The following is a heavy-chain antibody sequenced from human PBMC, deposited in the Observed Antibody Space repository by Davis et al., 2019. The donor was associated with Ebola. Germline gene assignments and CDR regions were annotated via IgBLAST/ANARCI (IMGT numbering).Heavy chain of an antibody. CDR2: INPHNGNT. D-gene: IGHD3-10*01. CDR1: GYTFSNYG. Sequence: AASVKVSCKASGYTFSNYGITWVRQAPGQGLEWMGWINPHNGNTNYAQNVQGRVTMTTDTSTSTAYMEVGSLRSDDTAVYYCAREGYYYGSGSYVGGFDPWGQGTLVTVSP. CDR3: AREGYYYGSGSYVGGFDP. V-gene: IGHV1-18*04. J-gene: IGHJ5*02.